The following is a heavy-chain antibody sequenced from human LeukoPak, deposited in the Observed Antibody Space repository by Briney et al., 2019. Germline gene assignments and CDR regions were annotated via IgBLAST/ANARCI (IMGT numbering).Heavy chain of an antibody. D-gene: IGHD3-22*01. Sequence: PSQTLSLTCTVSGGSISSGGYYWSWIRQPPGKGLEWIGYIYHSGSTYYNPSLKSRVTISVDRSKNQFSLKLSSVTAADTAVYYCARVGADSSGYYWDYFDYWGQGTLVTVSS. V-gene: IGHV4-30-2*01. CDR1: GGSISSGGYY. CDR2: IYHSGST. CDR3: ARVGADSSGYYWDYFDY. J-gene: IGHJ4*02.